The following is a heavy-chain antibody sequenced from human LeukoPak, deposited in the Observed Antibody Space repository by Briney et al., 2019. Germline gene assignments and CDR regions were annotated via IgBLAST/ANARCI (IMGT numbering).Heavy chain of an antibody. CDR1: GGSISSSSYY. Sequence: SETLSLTCTVSGGSISSSSYYWGWIRQPPGKGLEWIGTIYYSGSTYYNPSLKSRVTISVDTSKNQFSLKLSSVTAADTAVYYCASKWELQRWFWGQGTLVTVSS. V-gene: IGHV4-39*01. D-gene: IGHD1-26*01. J-gene: IGHJ4*02. CDR2: IYYSGST. CDR3: ASKWELQRWF.